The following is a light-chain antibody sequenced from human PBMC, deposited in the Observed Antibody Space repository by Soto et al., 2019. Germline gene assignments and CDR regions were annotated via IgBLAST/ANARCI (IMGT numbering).Light chain of an antibody. CDR2: SNN. V-gene: IGLV1-44*01. CDR1: SSNIGSNT. Sequence: QSVLTQPPPASGTPGQRVTISRSGSSSNIGSNTVNWYQQLPGTAPKLVIYSNNQRPSGVPDRFSGSKSGTSASLAISGLQSEDEADYYCVAWDDGLNGYVVFGGGTKVTVL. J-gene: IGLJ2*01. CDR3: VAWDDGLNGYVV.